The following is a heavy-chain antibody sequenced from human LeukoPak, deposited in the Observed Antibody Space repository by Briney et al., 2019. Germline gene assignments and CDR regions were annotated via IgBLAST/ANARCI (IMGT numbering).Heavy chain of an antibody. CDR1: GFTFSSYS. CDR2: IKGGGDST. J-gene: IGHJ4*02. V-gene: IGHV3-23*01. Sequence: SGGSLRLSCAASGFTFSSYSMSWVRQAPGKGLEWVSSIKGGGDSTYYADSVKGRFTISRDNSKNILYLQMNSLRAGDTAVYYCVKEEIDWNYVRFFDYWGQGTLVTVPS. D-gene: IGHD1-7*01. CDR3: VKEEIDWNYVRFFDY.